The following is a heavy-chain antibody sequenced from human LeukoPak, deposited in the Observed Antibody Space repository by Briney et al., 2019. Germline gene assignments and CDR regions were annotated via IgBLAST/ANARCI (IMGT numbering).Heavy chain of an antibody. D-gene: IGHD5-12*01. V-gene: IGHV4-34*01. CDR3: ARVSTWLRLPDY. Sequence: PSETLSLTCAVYGGSFSGYYWSWIRQPPGKGLEWIGEINHSGSTNHNPSLKSRVTISVDTSKNQFSLKLSSVTAADTAAYYCARVSTWLRLPDYWGQGTLVTVSS. J-gene: IGHJ4*02. CDR1: GGSFSGYY. CDR2: INHSGST.